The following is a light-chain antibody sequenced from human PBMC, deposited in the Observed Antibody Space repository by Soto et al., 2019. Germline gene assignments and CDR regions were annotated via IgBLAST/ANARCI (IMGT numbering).Light chain of an antibody. CDR2: KAS. V-gene: IGKV1-5*03. Sequence: DIQMTQSPSTLSASVGDRVTITCRASQSITSWLAWYQQKPGKAPKLLMYKASSLESGVPSRFSCSGSGTEFTLTISGLQPDDFATYFCLQYNSYPFTFGPGTKVDIK. CDR3: LQYNSYPFT. CDR1: QSITSW. J-gene: IGKJ3*01.